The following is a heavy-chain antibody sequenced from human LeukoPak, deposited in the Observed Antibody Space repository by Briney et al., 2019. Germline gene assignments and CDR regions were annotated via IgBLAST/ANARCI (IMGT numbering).Heavy chain of an antibody. D-gene: IGHD2-15*01. V-gene: IGHV3-33*06. J-gene: IGHJ6*04. CDR1: GFSFRTYG. Sequence: GRSLRLSCVASGFSFRTYGMHWVRQAPGKGLEWVAVIWYDASKTYCADSVKGRFTISRDNSNNTLYLQMNSLRAEDTAVYYCAKFDGDSYSCDVWGKGTTVTVSS. CDR3: AKFDGDSYSCDV. CDR2: IWYDASKT.